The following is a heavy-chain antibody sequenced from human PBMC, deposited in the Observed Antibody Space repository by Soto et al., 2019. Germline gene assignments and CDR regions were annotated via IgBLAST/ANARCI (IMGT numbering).Heavy chain of an antibody. V-gene: IGHV4-59*01. Sequence: SETLSLTCVVSGGSLSSYYWSWIRQPPGKGLEWIGYIYYSGSTNYNPSLKSRVTISVDTSKNQFSLKLSSVTAADTAVYYCARDQAVAGRVNWFDPRAQRTPVTVSS. CDR2: IYYSGST. D-gene: IGHD6-19*01. CDR3: ARDQAVAGRVNWFDP. CDR1: GGSLSSYY. J-gene: IGHJ5*02.